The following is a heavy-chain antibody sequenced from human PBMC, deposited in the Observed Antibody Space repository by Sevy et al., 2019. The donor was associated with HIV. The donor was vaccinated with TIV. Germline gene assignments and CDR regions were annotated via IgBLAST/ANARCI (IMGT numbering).Heavy chain of an antibody. J-gene: IGHJ4*02. CDR3: AKALYGSGSYYNLGY. D-gene: IGHD3-10*01. Sequence: ASVKVSCKASGGTFSSYAISWVRQAPGQGLEWMGGIIPIFGAANYAQNFQGRVTITADESTSTVYMELSSLGSEDTAVYYCAKALYGSGSYYNLGYWGQGTLVTVSS. CDR1: GGTFSSYA. V-gene: IGHV1-69*13. CDR2: IIPIFGAA.